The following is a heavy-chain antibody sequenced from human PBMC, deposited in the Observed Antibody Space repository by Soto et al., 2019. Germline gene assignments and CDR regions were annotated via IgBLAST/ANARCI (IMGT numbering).Heavy chain of an antibody. CDR3: ARVTGYYAPDY. J-gene: IGHJ4*02. CDR1: GYTFTGYA. CDR2: INAGNGNT. Sequence: GASVKVSCKASGYTFTGYAMHWVRQAPGQRLEWMGWINAGNGNTKYSQKFQGRVTITRDTSASTAYMELSSLRSEDTAVYYCARVTGYYAPDYWGQGTLVTVSS. D-gene: IGHD3-9*01. V-gene: IGHV1-3*01.